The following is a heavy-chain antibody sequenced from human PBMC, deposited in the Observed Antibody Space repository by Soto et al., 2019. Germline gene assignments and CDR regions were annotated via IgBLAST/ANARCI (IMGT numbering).Heavy chain of an antibody. D-gene: IGHD3-16*01. V-gene: IGHV3-30-3*01. CDR1: GFTFSSYA. J-gene: IGHJ4*02. Sequence: QVQLVESGGGVVQPGRSLRLSCAASGFTFSSYAMHWVRQAPGKGLEWVAVISYDGSNKYYADSVKGRFTISRDNSKNTLYLQMNLLRDEDTAVYYAVRYDGKSSGYLAYWGQGTLVTVSS. CDR3: VRYDGKSSGYLAY. CDR2: ISYDGSNK.